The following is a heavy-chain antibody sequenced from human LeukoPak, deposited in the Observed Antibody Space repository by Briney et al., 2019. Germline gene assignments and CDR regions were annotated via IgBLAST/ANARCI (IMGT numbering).Heavy chain of an antibody. CDR1: GGSFSGYY. J-gene: IGHJ6*02. CDR2: INHSGST. D-gene: IGHD3-22*01. CDR3: ARDHRYDPWAV. Sequence: KPSETLSLTCAVYGGSFSGYYWSWIRQPPGKGLEWIGEINHSGSTNYNPSLKSRVTISVDTSKNQFSLKLSSVTAADTAVYYCARDHRYDPWAVWGQGTTVTVSS. V-gene: IGHV4-34*01.